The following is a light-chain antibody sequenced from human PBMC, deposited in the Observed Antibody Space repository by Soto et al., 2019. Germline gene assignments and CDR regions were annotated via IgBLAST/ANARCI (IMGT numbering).Light chain of an antibody. CDR3: QQYNNWPRA. CDR2: DAS. J-gene: IGKJ1*01. CDR1: QTISSW. V-gene: IGKV1-5*01. Sequence: DIQMTQSPSTLSGSVGDRVTITCRASQTISSWLAWYQQKPGKAPKLLIYDASNLEGGVPSRFSGSGSGTEFTLTISSLQSEDFAVYYCQQYNNWPRAFGQGTKVDIK.